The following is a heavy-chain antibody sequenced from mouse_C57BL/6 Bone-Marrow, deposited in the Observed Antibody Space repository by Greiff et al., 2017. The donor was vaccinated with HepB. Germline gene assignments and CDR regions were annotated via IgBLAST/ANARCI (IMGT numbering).Heavy chain of an antibody. CDR3: ARDAEGDY. CDR1: GFTFSDFY. V-gene: IGHV7-1*01. Sequence: DVMLVESGGGLVQSGRSLRLSCATSGFTFSDFYMEWVRQAPGKGLEWIAASRNKANDYTTEYSASVKGRFIVSRDTSQSILYLQMNALRAEDTAIYYCARDAEGDYWGQGTSVTVSS. CDR2: SRNKANDYTT. J-gene: IGHJ4*01.